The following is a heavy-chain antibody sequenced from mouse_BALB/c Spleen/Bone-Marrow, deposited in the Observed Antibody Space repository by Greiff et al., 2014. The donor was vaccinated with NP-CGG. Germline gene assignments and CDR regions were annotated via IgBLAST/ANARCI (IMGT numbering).Heavy chain of an antibody. CDR3: AIGLLGDY. J-gene: IGHJ4*01. D-gene: IGHD2-10*01. V-gene: IGHV1S81*02. CDR2: INPSNGRT. CDR1: GYTFTSYW. Sequence: QVQLQQPGAELVKPGASVKLSCKASGYTFTSYWMHWVKQRPGQGLEWIGEINPSNGRTSYNEKFKSKATLTVDKSSSTAYMQLSSLTSEDSAVYYCAIGLLGDYWGQGTSVTVSS.